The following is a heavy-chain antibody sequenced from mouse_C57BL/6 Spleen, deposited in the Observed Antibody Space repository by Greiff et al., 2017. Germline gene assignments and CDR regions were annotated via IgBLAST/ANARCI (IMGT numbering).Heavy chain of an antibody. J-gene: IGHJ3*01. CDR1: GYAFSSSW. CDR3: ARGAQATSTWFAY. D-gene: IGHD3-2*02. Sequence: LVESGPELVKPGASVKISCKASGYAFSSSWMNWVKQRPGKGLEWIGRIYPGDGDTNYNGKFKGKATLTADKSSSTAYMQLSSLTSEDSAVYFCARGAQATSTWFAYWGQGTLVTVSA. V-gene: IGHV1-82*01. CDR2: IYPGDGDT.